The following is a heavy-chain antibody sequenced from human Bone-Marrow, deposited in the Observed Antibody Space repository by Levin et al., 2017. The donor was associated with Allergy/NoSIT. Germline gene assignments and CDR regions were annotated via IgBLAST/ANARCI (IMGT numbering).Heavy chain of an antibody. CDR1: GGSFSDYY. CDR2: INKNGST. D-gene: IGHD4-23*01. Sequence: SQTLSLTCAVYGGSFSDYYWNWIRQSPDKGLEWIGEINKNGSTNYNPSLKSRVTILIDTSKKQFSPKLKSVTAADTAVYYCARGEAVADFWGQGTRVTVSS. J-gene: IGHJ4*02. CDR3: ARGEAVADF. V-gene: IGHV4-34*01.